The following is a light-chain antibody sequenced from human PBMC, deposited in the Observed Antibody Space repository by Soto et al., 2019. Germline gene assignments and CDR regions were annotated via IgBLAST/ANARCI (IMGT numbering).Light chain of an antibody. CDR3: HQYGTSPLT. CDR2: GAS. Sequence: EIVLTQSPGSLSLSPGERATLSCRPSQSVSSSYLAWYQQKPGQAPRLVIYGASSRANGIPDRFSGSGSGTDFTLTISRLEPEDFAVYYCHQYGTSPLTFGHGTKLEIK. CDR1: QSVSSSY. V-gene: IGKV3-20*01. J-gene: IGKJ2*01.